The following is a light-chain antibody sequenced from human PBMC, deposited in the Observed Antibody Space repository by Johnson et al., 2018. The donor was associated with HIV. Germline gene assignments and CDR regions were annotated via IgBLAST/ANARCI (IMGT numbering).Light chain of an antibody. CDR3: GTWDNSLSGCYV. Sequence: TQPPSVSAAPGQKVTISCSGSSSNIGNNYVSWYQQLPGTAPKLLIYDNNKRPSGIPDRFSDSKSGTSATLGITGLQTGDEADYYCGTWDNSLSGCYVFGSGTKVTVL. CDR1: SSNIGNNY. CDR2: DNN. J-gene: IGLJ1*01. V-gene: IGLV1-51*01.